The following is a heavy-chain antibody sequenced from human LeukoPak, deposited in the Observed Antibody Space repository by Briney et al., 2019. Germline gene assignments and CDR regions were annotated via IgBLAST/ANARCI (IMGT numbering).Heavy chain of an antibody. J-gene: IGHJ4*02. CDR2: IYTSGST. CDR1: GGSISNYY. V-gene: IGHV4-4*07. CDR3: ARGSNYDYVWGSYRRTFDY. Sequence: SETLSLTCTVSGGSISNYYWSWIRQPAGKGLEWIGLIYTSGSTNYNPSLKSRVTISVDTSKNQFSLKLSSVTAADTAVYYCARGSNYDYVWGSYRRTFDYWGQGTLVTVSS. D-gene: IGHD3-16*02.